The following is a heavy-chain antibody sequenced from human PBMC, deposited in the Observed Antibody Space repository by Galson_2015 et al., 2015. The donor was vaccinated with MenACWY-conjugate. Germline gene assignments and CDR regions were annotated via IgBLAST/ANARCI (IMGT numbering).Heavy chain of an antibody. D-gene: IGHD3-22*01. Sequence: SVKVSCKASGDTFSNYGVTWVRQAPGQGLEWMGRIYPVIGLANSAQKFKGRVSITADNTATTGFMELSSLRPDDTAIYYCAREGTYTSGFPNALDLWVQGTLVTVSS. CDR1: GDTFSNYG. V-gene: IGHV1-69*04. CDR3: AREGTYTSGFPNALDL. CDR2: IYPVIGLA. J-gene: IGHJ5*02.